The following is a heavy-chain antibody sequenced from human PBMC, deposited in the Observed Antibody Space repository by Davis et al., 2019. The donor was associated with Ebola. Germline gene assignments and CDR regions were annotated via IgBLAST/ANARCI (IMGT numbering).Heavy chain of an antibody. CDR3: ARERITMIVGWGWFDP. D-gene: IGHD3-22*01. CDR2: IYYSGST. V-gene: IGHV4-59*12. Sequence: SETLSLTCTVSGGSISSYYWSWIRQPPGKGLEWIGYIYYSGSTNYNPSLKSRVTISVDTSKNQFSLKQSSVTAADTAVYYCARERITMIVGWGWFDPWGQGTLVTVSS. J-gene: IGHJ5*02. CDR1: GGSISSYY.